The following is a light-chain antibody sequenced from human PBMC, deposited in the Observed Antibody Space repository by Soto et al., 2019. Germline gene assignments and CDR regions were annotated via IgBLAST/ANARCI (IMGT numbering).Light chain of an antibody. Sequence: EIVLTQSPATLSLSPGERATLSCRASQSVSSYLAWYQQKPGQAPRLLIYDASNRATGIPARFSGSGSGTAFTLTISSLEPEDFAIYYCQQRSNWPPVTFGGGTKVPIK. CDR3: QQRSNWPPVT. CDR1: QSVSSY. CDR2: DAS. V-gene: IGKV3-11*01. J-gene: IGKJ4*01.